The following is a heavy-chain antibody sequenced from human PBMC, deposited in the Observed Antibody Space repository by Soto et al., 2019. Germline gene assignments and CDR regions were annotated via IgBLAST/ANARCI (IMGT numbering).Heavy chain of an antibody. Sequence: SETLSLTCTVSGGSISGSSFHWGWIRQPPGKGLEWIGSIYYSGNTHYNPSLKSRVTISVDTSKNQFSLKLSSVTAADTAVYYCARPFADYDFWSGYYNPGNGMDVWGQGTTVTVSS. D-gene: IGHD3-3*01. J-gene: IGHJ6*02. CDR2: IYYSGNT. CDR3: ARPFADYDFWSGYYNPGNGMDV. CDR1: GGSISGSSFH. V-gene: IGHV4-39*01.